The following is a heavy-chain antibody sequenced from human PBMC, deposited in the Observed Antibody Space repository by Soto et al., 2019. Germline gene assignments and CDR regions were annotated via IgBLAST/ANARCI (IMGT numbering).Heavy chain of an antibody. J-gene: IGHJ4*02. Sequence: QVQLQQWGTGLLKPSETLSLTCAVYGGSFSGYYWRWIRQPPGKGLEWIGQVNHGGVSNYNPSLNSRVTISVDASKNQFSLELSSVTAADTAVYYCARGGRDYFDYWGQGILVTVSS. CDR1: GGSFSGYY. V-gene: IGHV4-34*01. CDR3: ARGGRDYFDY. CDR2: VNHGGVS.